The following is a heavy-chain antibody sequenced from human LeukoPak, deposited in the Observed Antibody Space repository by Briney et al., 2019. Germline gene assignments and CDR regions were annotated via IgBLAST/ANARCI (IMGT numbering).Heavy chain of an antibody. CDR1: GYTFTGYY. CDR2: INPNSGGT. V-gene: IGHV1-2*06. Sequence: GASVKVSCKASGYTFTGYYMHWVRQAPGQGLEWMGRINPNSGGTNYAQKFQGRATMTRDTSISTAYMELSRLRSDDTAVYYCAGGFGSNPPQGPFFDYWGQGTLVTVSS. J-gene: IGHJ4*02. D-gene: IGHD4-11*01. CDR3: AGGFGSNPPQGPFFDY.